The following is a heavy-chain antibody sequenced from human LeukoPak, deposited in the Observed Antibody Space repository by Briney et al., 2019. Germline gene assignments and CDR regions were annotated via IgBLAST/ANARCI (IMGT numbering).Heavy chain of an antibody. CDR1: GFTFSSYA. J-gene: IGHJ4*02. D-gene: IGHD6-13*01. CDR3: ATLSSSWYIDY. Sequence: GGSLTLSCAASGFTFSSYAMSWLRQAPGKGLEWVSAISGSGGSTYYADSVKGRFTISRDNSKNTLYLQMNSLRAEDTAVYYCATLSSSWYIDYWGQGTLVTVSS. V-gene: IGHV3-23*01. CDR2: ISGSGGST.